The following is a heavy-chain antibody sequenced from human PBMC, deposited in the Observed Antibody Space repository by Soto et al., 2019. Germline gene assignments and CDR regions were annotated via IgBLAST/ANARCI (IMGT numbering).Heavy chain of an antibody. V-gene: IGHV4-34*01. CDR2: INHSGST. Sequence: QVQLQQWGAGLLKPSETLSLTCAVYGGSFSGYYWSWIRQPPGKGLEWIWEINHSGSTNYNPSLKSRVTISVDTSKNQFSLKLSSVTAADTAVDYCARGDILTGYYFDYWGQGTLVTVSS. J-gene: IGHJ4*02. CDR1: GGSFSGYY. CDR3: ARGDILTGYYFDY. D-gene: IGHD3-9*01.